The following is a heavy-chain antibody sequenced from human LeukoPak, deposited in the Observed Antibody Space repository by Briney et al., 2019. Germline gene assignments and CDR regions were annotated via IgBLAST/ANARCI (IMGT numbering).Heavy chain of an antibody. CDR2: IVVGSGNT. CDR3: AKQGCPNGVCYSYYYYMDV. CDR1: GFTFTSSA. V-gene: IGHV1-58*02. J-gene: IGHJ6*03. Sequence: ASVKVSCKASGFTFTSSAMQWVRQARGQRLEWIGWIVVGSGNTNYAQKFQERVTITRDMSTSTAYMELSSLRSEDTAVYYCAKQGCPNGVCYSYYYYMDVWGKGTTVTVSS. D-gene: IGHD2-8*01.